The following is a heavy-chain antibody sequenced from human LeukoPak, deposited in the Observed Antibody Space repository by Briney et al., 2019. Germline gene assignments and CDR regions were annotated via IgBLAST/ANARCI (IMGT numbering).Heavy chain of an antibody. V-gene: IGHV3-7*01. CDR2: INQDGSEK. Sequence: GGSLRLSCAASGFTFSNYWLNWFRQAPGKGLEGVANINQDGSEKYFVDSVKGRFTISRDNAKDSLYLQMSSLRAEDTAVYYCARTYRNGDKFCSVYWGQGTLVTVSS. D-gene: IGHD5-24*01. CDR1: GFTFSNYW. CDR3: ARTYRNGDKFCSVY. J-gene: IGHJ4*02.